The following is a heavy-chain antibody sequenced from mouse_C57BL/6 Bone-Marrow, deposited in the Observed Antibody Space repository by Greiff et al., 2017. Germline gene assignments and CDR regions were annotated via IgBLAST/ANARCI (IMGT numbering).Heavy chain of an antibody. J-gene: IGHJ3*01. Sequence: EVKLQESGPGLVKPSQSLSLTCSVTGYSITSGYYWNWIRQFPGNKLEWMGYISYDGSNNYNPSLKNRISLTRDTSKNQFFLKLNSVTTEDTATYYCAREVFSWFAYWGQGTLVTDSA. CDR1: GYSITSGYY. V-gene: IGHV3-6*01. CDR2: ISYDGSN. CDR3: AREVFSWFAY.